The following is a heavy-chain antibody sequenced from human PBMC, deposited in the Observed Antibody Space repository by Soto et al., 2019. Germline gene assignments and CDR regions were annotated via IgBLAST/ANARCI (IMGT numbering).Heavy chain of an antibody. J-gene: IGHJ5*02. D-gene: IGHD6-13*01. CDR1: GYTFTSYG. V-gene: IGHV1-18*01. CDR3: ARDPTWGIAAAGTPHWFDP. CDR2: ISAYNGNT. Sequence: ASVKVSCKASGYTFTSYGISWVRQAPGQGLEWMGWISAYNGNTNYAQKPQGRVTMTTDTSTSTAYMELRSLRSDDTAVYYCARDPTWGIAAAGTPHWFDPWGQGTLVTVSS.